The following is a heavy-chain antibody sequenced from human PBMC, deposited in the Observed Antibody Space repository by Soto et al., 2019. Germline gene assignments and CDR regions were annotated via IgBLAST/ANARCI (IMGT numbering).Heavy chain of an antibody. D-gene: IGHD2-8*01. CDR2: IYYSGST. CDR1: GGSISSGDYY. V-gene: IGHV4-30-4*01. CDR3: ARTGDCTNGVCYTFGY. J-gene: IGHJ4*02. Sequence: SETVSLTCTVSGGSISSGDYYWSWIRQPPGKGLEWIGYIYYSGSTYYNPSLKSRVTISVDTSKNQFSLKLSSVTAADTAVYYCARTGDCTNGVCYTFGYWGQGTLVTVSS.